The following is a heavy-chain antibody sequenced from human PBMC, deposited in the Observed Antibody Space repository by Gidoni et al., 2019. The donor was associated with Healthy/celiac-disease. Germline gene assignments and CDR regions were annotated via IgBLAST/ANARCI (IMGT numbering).Heavy chain of an antibody. J-gene: IGHJ4*02. Sequence: EVQLVESGGGLVQPGGSLSLSCAASGFTFSSYWRSWVRQAPGKGLEWVANIKQDGSEKYYVDSVKGRFTISRDNAKNSLYLQMNSLRAEDTAVYYCARDSVYYDSSGIDYWGQGTLVTVSS. CDR2: IKQDGSEK. CDR1: GFTFSSYW. CDR3: ARDSVYYDSSGIDY. V-gene: IGHV3-7*03. D-gene: IGHD3-22*01.